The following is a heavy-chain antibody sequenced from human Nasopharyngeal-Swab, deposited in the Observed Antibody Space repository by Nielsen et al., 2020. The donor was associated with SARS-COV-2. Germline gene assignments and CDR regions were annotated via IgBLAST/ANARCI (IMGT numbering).Heavy chain of an antibody. Sequence: ASVKVSCKASGYTFTSYAMNWVRQAPGQGLEWMGWINTNTGNPTYAQGFTGRFVFSLDTSVSTAYLQISSLKAEDTAVYYCARGASWAIAAVSYYYYYYMDVWGKGTTVTVSS. CDR1: GYTFTSYA. CDR2: INTNTGNP. D-gene: IGHD6-13*01. J-gene: IGHJ6*03. CDR3: ARGASWAIAAVSYYYYYYMDV. V-gene: IGHV7-4-1*02.